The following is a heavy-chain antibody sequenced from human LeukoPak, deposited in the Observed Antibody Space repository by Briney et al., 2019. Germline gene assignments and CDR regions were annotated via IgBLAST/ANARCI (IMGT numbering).Heavy chain of an antibody. Sequence: PGGSLRLSCAASGFTFSSYWMSWVRQAPGKGLEWVANIKQDGSEKYYVDSVKGRFTISRDNAKNSLYLQMNSLRAEDTAVYYCARELDYGDYAFDYWGQGTLVTVSS. CDR2: IKQDGSEK. CDR3: ARELDYGDYAFDY. V-gene: IGHV3-7*01. D-gene: IGHD4-17*01. CDR1: GFTFSSYW. J-gene: IGHJ4*02.